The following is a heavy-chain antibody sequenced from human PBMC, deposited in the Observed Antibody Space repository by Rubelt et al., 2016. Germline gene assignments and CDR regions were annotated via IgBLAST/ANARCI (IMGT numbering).Heavy chain of an antibody. V-gene: IGHV3-9*01. Sequence: EVQLVESGGGVVQPRGSLRLSCAASGFTFDDYAMHWVRQAPGKGLEWVSGISWNSGSIAYADSVKGRFTISRDNAKNSVHLQMNSLSGEDTALYYCAKGVAISIFHGMDVWGQGTTVTAS. J-gene: IGHJ6*02. CDR1: GFTFDDYA. CDR2: ISWNSGSI. CDR3: AKGVAISIFHGMDV. D-gene: IGHD2/OR15-2a*01.